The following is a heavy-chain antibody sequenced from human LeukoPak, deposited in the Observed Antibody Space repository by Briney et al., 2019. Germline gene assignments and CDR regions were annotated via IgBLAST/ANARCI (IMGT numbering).Heavy chain of an antibody. CDR2: IHYTGTT. V-gene: IGHV4-59*12. Sequence: PSETLSLTCNVSVGAISNYSWSWIRQPPGKGLEWIGYIHYTGTTNYNPSLKSRVTISADTSKNQFSLKVTSVTAADTAVYYCAREGTAGTNLNWFDPWGQGTLVTVSS. CDR3: AREGTAGTNLNWFDP. CDR1: VGAISNYS. D-gene: IGHD1-1*01. J-gene: IGHJ5*02.